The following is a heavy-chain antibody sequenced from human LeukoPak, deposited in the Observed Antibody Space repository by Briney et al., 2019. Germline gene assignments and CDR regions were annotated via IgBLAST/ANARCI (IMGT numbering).Heavy chain of an antibody. J-gene: IGHJ4*02. D-gene: IGHD3-22*01. Sequence: GGSLRLSCAASGFTFDSYAMSWVRQAPGKGLEWVSSISSSSSYIYYADSVKGRFTISRDNAKNSLYLQMNSLRAEDTAVYYCASGATSTYYYDSSGYYFDYWGQGTLVTVSS. CDR2: ISSSSSYI. V-gene: IGHV3-21*01. CDR3: ASGATSTYYYDSSGYYFDY. CDR1: GFTFDSYA.